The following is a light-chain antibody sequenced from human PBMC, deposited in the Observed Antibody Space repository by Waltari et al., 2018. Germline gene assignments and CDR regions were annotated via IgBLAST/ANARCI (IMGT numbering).Light chain of an antibody. V-gene: IGLV3-19*01. J-gene: IGLJ2*01. CDR3: NSRDSSGNHVV. CDR1: SLRSYY. Sequence: SSELTQDPAVSVALGQTVRITCQGDSLRSYYASWYQQKPGQAPVLVIYGKNNRPSGIPDRVSGSSSGNTPSLTITGAQAEDEAVYYGNSRDSSGNHVVFGGGTKLTVL. CDR2: GKN.